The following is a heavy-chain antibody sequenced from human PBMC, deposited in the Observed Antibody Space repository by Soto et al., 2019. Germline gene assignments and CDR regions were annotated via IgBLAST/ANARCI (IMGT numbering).Heavy chain of an antibody. CDR3: ATELVAYDFWSGPTRHYGMDV. D-gene: IGHD3-3*01. V-gene: IGHV1-24*01. CDR1: GYTLTELS. J-gene: IGHJ6*02. Sequence: GASVKVSFKVSGYTLTELSMHWLRQAPGKGLEWMGGFDPEDGETIYAQKFQGRVTMTEDTSTDTAYMELSSLRSEDTAVYYCATELVAYDFWSGPTRHYGMDVWGQGTTVTVSS. CDR2: FDPEDGET.